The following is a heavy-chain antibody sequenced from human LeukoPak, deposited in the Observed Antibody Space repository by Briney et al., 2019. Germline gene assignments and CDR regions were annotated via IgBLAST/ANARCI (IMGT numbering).Heavy chain of an antibody. V-gene: IGHV3-7*01. CDR2: IKQDGSET. CDR3: VRGYYLVY. CDR1: GFTFNSYA. J-gene: IGHJ4*02. D-gene: IGHD3-22*01. Sequence: GGSLRLSCAASGFTFNSYALSWVRQAPGKGLEWVANIKQDGSETYYVDSVKGRFTISRDNAENSLSLQMNSLRAEDTAVYYCVRGYYLVYWGQGTLVTVSS.